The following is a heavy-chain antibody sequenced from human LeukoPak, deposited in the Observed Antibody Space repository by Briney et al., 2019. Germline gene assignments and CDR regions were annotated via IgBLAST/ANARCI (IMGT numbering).Heavy chain of an antibody. V-gene: IGHV3-21*01. CDR2: ISSSSSNI. CDR1: GFTSSSYI. Sequence: GGSLRPSCAASGFTSSSYIMNLVRQAPGKGLELVSSISSSSSNIYYADSVKGRFTICRDNAKNSLYLQMNSLRVEDTAVYYCARCTTGRTFGSLREIKRSREIDYWGQGTPVTVSS. D-gene: IGHD1-1*01. J-gene: IGHJ4*02. CDR3: ARCTTGRTFGSLREIKRSREIDY.